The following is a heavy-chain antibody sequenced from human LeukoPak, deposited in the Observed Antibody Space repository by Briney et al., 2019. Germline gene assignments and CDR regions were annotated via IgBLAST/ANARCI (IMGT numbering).Heavy chain of an antibody. Sequence: SETLSLTCTVSGGSISSYYWSWIRQPPGKGLEWIGYIYYSGSTNYNPSLKSRVTISVDTSKNQFSLKLSSVTAADTAVYYCARGVDSSSWYYYYYMDVWGKGTTVTISS. V-gene: IGHV4-59*01. CDR1: GGSISSYY. CDR3: ARGVDSSSWYYYYYMDV. CDR2: IYYSGST. J-gene: IGHJ6*03. D-gene: IGHD6-13*01.